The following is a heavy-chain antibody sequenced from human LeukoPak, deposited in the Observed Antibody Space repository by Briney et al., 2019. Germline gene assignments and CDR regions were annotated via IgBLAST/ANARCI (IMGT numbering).Heavy chain of an antibody. D-gene: IGHD5-24*01. J-gene: IGHJ4*02. CDR2: IIPIFGTA. V-gene: IGHV1-69*13. CDR3: ARDLGDSPMPSAGSRDGYNYFY. Sequence: ASVKVSCKASGGTFSSYAISWVRQAPGQGLEWMGGIIPIFGTANYAQKFQGRVTITADESTSTAYMELSSLRSEDTAVYYCARDLGDSPMPSAGSRDGYNYFYWGQGTLVTVSS. CDR1: GGTFSSYA.